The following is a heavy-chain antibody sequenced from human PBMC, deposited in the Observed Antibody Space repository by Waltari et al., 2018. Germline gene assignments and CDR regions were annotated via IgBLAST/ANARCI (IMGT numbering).Heavy chain of an antibody. CDR3: ARELGSGKTWSKYFDY. CDR2: ISAYNGNT. D-gene: IGHD3-10*01. J-gene: IGHJ4*02. Sequence: QVQLVPSGAEVKKPGASVKVSCKDSGYTFTSYGIRWVRRAPGQGLEWMGWISAYNGNTNYAQKLQGRVTTTTDTSTSTAYMELRSLRADDTAVYYCARELGSGKTWSKYFDYWGQGTLVTVSS. CDR1: GYTFTSYG. V-gene: IGHV1-18*01.